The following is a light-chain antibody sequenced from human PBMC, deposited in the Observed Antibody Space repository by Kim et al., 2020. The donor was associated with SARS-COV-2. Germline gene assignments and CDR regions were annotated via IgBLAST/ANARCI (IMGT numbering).Light chain of an antibody. V-gene: IGKV3-20*01. CDR2: GIS. CDR1: QSIRSIH. CDR3: QQYADSPPA. Sequence: SPGDRATLSCRASQSIRSIHLAWYQHKPGQTPRLIIYGISNRVTGIPDRFSGSGSGTDFTLTISRLEPEDSAVYYCQQYADSPPAFGPGTKVEI. J-gene: IGKJ1*01.